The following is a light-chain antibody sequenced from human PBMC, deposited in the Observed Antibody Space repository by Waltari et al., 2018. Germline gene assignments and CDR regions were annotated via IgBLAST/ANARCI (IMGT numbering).Light chain of an antibody. CDR3: AAWDETLNTFL. CDR1: GSTIGRPY. CDR2: NND. Sequence: QSVLTQPPSASGAPGQTITISCSGGGSTIGRPYFYWYHQFPGRAPRPIIHNNDQRPSGVPDRFSGSKSGISGSLAISGLRSDDEADYYCAAWDETLNTFLFGTGTKVAAL. V-gene: IGLV1-47*01. J-gene: IGLJ1*01.